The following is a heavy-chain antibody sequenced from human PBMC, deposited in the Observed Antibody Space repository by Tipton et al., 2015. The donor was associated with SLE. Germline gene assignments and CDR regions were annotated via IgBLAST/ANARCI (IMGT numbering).Heavy chain of an antibody. V-gene: IGHV4-39*07. CDR1: NGSISSSPYY. J-gene: IGHJ6*03. Sequence: TLSLTCTVSNGSISSSPYYWGWIRQSPGKGLEWVGSIYYSGSTYYNPSLKSRVTIPVDTSRNQCSLNLTSVTAADTAVYYCARGPYYYMDVLGKGTTVTVSS. CDR2: IYYSGST. CDR3: ARGPYYYMDV.